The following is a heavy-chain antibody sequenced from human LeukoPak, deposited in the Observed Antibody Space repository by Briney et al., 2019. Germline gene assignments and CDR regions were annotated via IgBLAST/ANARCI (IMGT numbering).Heavy chain of an antibody. V-gene: IGHV3-74*01. CDR1: GSAFSNYY. CDR3: VPRAGNTYLGAFDI. J-gene: IGHJ3*02. CDR2: INGDGSDI. D-gene: IGHD7-27*01. Sequence: PGGSLRLSCVVSGSAFSNYYMHWVRQAPGKGLVWVSHINGDGSDIRYADSVKGRFTISRGNAKNTLYLHMNSLRSEDTAVYYCVPRAGNTYLGAFDIWGQGTMVTVSS.